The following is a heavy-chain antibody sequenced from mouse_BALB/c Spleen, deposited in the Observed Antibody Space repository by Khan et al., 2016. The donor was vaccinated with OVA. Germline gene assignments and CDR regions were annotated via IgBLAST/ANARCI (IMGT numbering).Heavy chain of an antibody. D-gene: IGHD2-4*01. CDR1: GFTFSNFG. CDR2: ISSGSATI. CDR3: AGSLITPWYFDV. V-gene: IGHV5-17*02. Sequence: EVELVESGGGLVQPGGSRKLSCAASGFTFSNFGMPWVRQAPEKGPEWVAYISSGSATIYYADTVKGRFTISRDNPKTTLFLPMTSLSSEDTAIDYCAGSLITPWYFDVWGAGTPFTVAS. J-gene: IGHJ1*01.